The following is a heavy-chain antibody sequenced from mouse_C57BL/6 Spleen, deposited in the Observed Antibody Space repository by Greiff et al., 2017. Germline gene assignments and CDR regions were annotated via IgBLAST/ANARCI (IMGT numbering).Heavy chain of an antibody. CDR2: IDPENGDT. D-gene: IGHD1-1*01. V-gene: IGHV14-4*01. Sequence: EVQLQQSGAELVRPGASVKLSCTASGFNIKDDYMHWVKQRPEQGLEWIGWIDPENGDTEYASKFQGKATITADTSSNTAYLQLSSLTSEDTAVYYCTCHYYGSSWGFAYWGQGTLVTVSA. CDR3: TCHYYGSSWGFAY. J-gene: IGHJ3*01. CDR1: GFNIKDDY.